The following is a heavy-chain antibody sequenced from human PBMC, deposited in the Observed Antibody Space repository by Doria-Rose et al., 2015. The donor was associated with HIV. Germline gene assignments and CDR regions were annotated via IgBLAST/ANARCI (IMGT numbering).Heavy chain of an antibody. V-gene: IGHV2-26*01. J-gene: IGHJ4*02. CDR1: GVSLSSPGMG. D-gene: IGHD6-13*01. Sequence: QVTLKESGLVLVKPTETLTLTCTVSGVSLSSPGMGVSWIRQPPGKALEWLANIFSDDERSYKTSLKSRLTISSGTSKSQVVLTMTDMDPVDTATYYCARIKSSRWYHKYYFDFWGQGTLSSSPQ. CDR3: ARIKSSRWYHKYYFDF. CDR2: IFSDDER.